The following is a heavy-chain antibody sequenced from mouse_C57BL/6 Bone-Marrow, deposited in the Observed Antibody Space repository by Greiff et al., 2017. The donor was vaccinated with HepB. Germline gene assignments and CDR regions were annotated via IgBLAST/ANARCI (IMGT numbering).Heavy chain of an antibody. D-gene: IGHD2-3*01. Sequence: EVQVVESGGGLVKPGGSLKLSCAASGFTFSSYAMSWVRQTPEKRLEWVATISDGGSYTYYPDNVKGRFTISRDNAKNKLYLQMSHLKSEDTAMYYCERVVDGYYLYWYFDVWGTGTTVTVSS. V-gene: IGHV5-4*01. CDR2: ISDGGSYT. J-gene: IGHJ1*03. CDR1: GFTFSSYA. CDR3: ERVVDGYYLYWYFDV.